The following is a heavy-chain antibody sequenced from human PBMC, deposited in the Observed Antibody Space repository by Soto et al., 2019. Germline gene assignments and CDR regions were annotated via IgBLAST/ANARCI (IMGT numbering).Heavy chain of an antibody. CDR2: IYYSGST. V-gene: IGHV4-30-4*01. J-gene: IGHJ5*02. CDR3: ARDWGCSSTSCFQGGDNWFDP. D-gene: IGHD2-2*01. CDR1: GGSISSGDYY. Sequence: PSETLSLTRTVSGGSISSGDYYWSWIRQPPGKGLEWIGYIYYSGSTYYNPSLKSRVTISVDTSKNQFSLKLSSVTAADTAVYYCARDWGCSSTSCFQGGDNWFDPWGQGTLVTVSS.